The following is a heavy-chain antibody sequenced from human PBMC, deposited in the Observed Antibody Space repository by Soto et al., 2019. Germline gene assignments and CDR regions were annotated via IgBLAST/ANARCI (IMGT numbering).Heavy chain of an antibody. J-gene: IGHJ4*02. D-gene: IGHD2-2*01. CDR2: ISGSGGST. V-gene: IGHV3-23*01. CDR3: AKTFYQGPTFDY. CDR1: GSTFSSYA. Sequence: GSLRLSCAASGSTFSSYAMSWVRQAPGKGLEWVSAISGSGGSTYYADSVKGRFTISRDNSKNTLYLQMNSLRAEDTAVYYCAKTFYQGPTFDYWGQRTLVTVSS.